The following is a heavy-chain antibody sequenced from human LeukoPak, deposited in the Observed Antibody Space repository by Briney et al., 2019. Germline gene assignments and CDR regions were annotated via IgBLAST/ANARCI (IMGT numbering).Heavy chain of an antibody. CDR1: GFTFSGSN. Sequence: GGSLRLSCAASGFTFSGSNLNWVRQAPGKGLEWVASIKQDGSEEYYVDSVKGRFTISRDNAKKSLYLQMNSLKAEDTAVYYCAREPTYSSSWYTTCDYWGQGTLVTVSS. J-gene: IGHJ4*02. V-gene: IGHV3-7*01. CDR3: AREPTYSSSWYTTCDY. CDR2: IKQDGSEE. D-gene: IGHD6-13*01.